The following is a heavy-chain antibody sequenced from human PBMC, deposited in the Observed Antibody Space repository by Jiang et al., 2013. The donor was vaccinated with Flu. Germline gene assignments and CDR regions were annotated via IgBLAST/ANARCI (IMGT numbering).Heavy chain of an antibody. J-gene: IGHJ6*02. CDR2: ISANGGXT. CDR3: LKGGNYYRYYGVDV. D-gene: IGHD3-16*01. Sequence: VQLVESGGGLVPPGGSLRLSCSASGFTLSSYAMHWVRQAPGKGLEYVSAISANGGXTYYADSVKGRFTVSRDNSKNTQYLQMSSLRAEDTAVYYCLKGGNYYRYYGVDVWGQGTTVTVSS. V-gene: IGHV3-64D*06. CDR1: GFTLSSYA.